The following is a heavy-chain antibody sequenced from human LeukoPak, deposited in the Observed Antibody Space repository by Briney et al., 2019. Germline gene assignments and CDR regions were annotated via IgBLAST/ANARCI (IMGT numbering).Heavy chain of an antibody. D-gene: IGHD3-22*01. V-gene: IGHV4-34*01. CDR2: INHSGST. CDR1: GGSFSGYY. Sequence: PSETLSLTCAVYGGSFSGYYWSWIRQPPGMGLEWIGEINHSGSTNYNPSLKSRVTISVDTSKNQFSLKLSSVTAADTAVYYCARHDYYDNWFDPWGQGTLVTVSS. CDR3: ARHDYYDNWFDP. J-gene: IGHJ5*02.